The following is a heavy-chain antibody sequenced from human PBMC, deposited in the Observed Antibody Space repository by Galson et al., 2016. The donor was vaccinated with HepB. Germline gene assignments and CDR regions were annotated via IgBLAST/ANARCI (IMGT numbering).Heavy chain of an antibody. CDR1: GYTFSDYW. CDR2: IFPGDSKT. D-gene: IGHD6-13*01. V-gene: IGHV5-51*01. CDR3: ARFAQLVLLGY. Sequence: QSGAEVKKPGESLKISCKGSGYTFSDYWIAWVRQMPGKGLEWMGIIFPGDSKTRYSPSFQGQVTIPADKSINTAYLEWSTLKASDTAIYYCARFAQLVLLGYWGQGSLVTVSS. J-gene: IGHJ4*02.